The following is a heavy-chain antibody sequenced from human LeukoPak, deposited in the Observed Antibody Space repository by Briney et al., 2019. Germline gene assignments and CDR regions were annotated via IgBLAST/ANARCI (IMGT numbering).Heavy chain of an antibody. Sequence: PSETLSLTCTVSGGSISSGDYYWSWIRQPPGKGLEWIGYIYYSGSTYYSPSLKSRVTISVDTSKNQFSLKLSSVTAADTAVYYCARGENYDILTGYLFDYWGQGTLVTVSS. CDR3: ARGENYDILTGYLFDY. J-gene: IGHJ4*02. D-gene: IGHD3-9*01. V-gene: IGHV4-30-4*01. CDR1: GGSISSGDYY. CDR2: IYYSGST.